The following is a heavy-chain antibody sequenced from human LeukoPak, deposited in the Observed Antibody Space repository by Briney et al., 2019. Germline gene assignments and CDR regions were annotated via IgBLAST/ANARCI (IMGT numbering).Heavy chain of an antibody. Sequence: SQSLSLTCAISGDSVSNNTASCSWIRHSPSRGFMWLRRTYYKYQCYNDYAVVVRNRTNISPATYRNQFSLQLESVNHGDTAVYYCVRDEIREDWGQGTMVTVSS. CDR3: VRDEIRED. V-gene: IGHV6-1*01. D-gene: IGHD3-16*01. CDR1: GDSVSNNTAS. CDR2: TYYKYQCYN. J-gene: IGHJ4*02.